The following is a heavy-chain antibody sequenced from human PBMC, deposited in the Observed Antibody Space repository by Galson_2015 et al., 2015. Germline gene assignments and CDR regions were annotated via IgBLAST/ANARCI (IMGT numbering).Heavy chain of an antibody. Sequence: SLRLSCAASGFTFSSYGMHWVRQAPGKGLEWVAVISYDGSNKYYADSVKGRFTISRDNSKNTLYLQMNSLRAEDTAVYYCARAVRFPATRYYYYYYGMDVWGQGTTVTVSS. CDR3: ARAVRFPATRYYYYYYGMDV. V-gene: IGHV3-30*03. CDR2: ISYDGSNK. CDR1: GFTFSSYG. J-gene: IGHJ6*02. D-gene: IGHD2-15*01.